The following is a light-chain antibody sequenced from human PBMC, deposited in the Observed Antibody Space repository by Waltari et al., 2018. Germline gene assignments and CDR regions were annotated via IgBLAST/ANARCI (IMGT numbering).Light chain of an antibody. CDR1: QIVLYNSNNKNY. Sequence: DIVMTQSPDSLAVSLGERATINCKSSQIVLYNSNNKNYLAWYQQKPGQPPKLLIYWASTRESGVPDRFSGSGSGTDFTLTISSLQAEDVAVYYCQQYYSTPFTFGPGTKVDIK. J-gene: IGKJ3*01. CDR3: QQYYSTPFT. V-gene: IGKV4-1*01. CDR2: WAS.